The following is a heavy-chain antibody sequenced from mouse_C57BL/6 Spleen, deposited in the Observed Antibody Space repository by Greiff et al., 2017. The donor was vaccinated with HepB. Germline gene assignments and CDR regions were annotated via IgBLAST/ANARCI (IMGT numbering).Heavy chain of an antibody. CDR1: GFTFSDYG. CDR2: ISSGSSTI. D-gene: IGHD4-1*01. Sequence: EVKVEESGGGLVKPGGSLKLSCAASGFTFSDYGMHWVRQAPEKGLEWVAYISSGSSTIYYADTVKGRFTISRDNAKNTLFLQMTSLRSEDTAMYYCARGANWDYYFDYWGQGTTLTVSS. CDR3: ARGANWDYYFDY. V-gene: IGHV5-17*01. J-gene: IGHJ2*01.